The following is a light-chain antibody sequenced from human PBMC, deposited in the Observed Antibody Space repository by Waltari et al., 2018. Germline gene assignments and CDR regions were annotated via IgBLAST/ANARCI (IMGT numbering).Light chain of an antibody. CDR1: SSNIGAPYN. J-gene: IGLJ2*01. V-gene: IGLV1-40*01. Sequence: QSVLTQPPSVSGAPGQRVTISCTGSSSNIGAPYNVHWYQQLPGTAPKPPTSRNTNRPSGVPDRCSGSKSDTSAYLAITGLQAEDEADYYCQSYDSSLSGLVVFGGGTKLTVL. CDR2: RNT. CDR3: QSYDSSLSGLVV.